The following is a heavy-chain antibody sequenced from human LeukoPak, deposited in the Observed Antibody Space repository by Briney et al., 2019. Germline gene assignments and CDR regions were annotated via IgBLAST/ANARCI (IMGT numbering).Heavy chain of an antibody. CDR2: IYYSGST. J-gene: IGHJ4*02. V-gene: IGHV4-39*01. D-gene: IGHD2-15*01. CDR1: GGSISGSSYY. CDR3: ARRRVAGGFDY. Sequence: SETLSLTCTVSGGSISGSSYYWGWIRQPPGKGLEWIGSIYYSGSTYYNPSLKSRVTISVDTSKNQFSLKLSSVTAADTAVYYCARRRVAGGFDYWGQGTLVTVSS.